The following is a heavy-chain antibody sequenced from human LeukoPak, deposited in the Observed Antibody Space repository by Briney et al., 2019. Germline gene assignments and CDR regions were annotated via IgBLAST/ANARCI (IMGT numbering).Heavy chain of an antibody. J-gene: IGHJ6*03. D-gene: IGHD6-19*01. V-gene: IGHV4-4*07. CDR3: ARAIAVAGTDYYYYYYMDV. CDR2: IYTSGST. Sequence: PSETLSLTCTVSGGSISSYYWSWIWQPAGKGLEWIGRIYTSGSTNYNPSLKSRVTMSVDTSKNQFSLKLSSVTAADTAVYYCARAIAVAGTDYYYYYYMDVWGKGTTVTVSS. CDR1: GGSISSYY.